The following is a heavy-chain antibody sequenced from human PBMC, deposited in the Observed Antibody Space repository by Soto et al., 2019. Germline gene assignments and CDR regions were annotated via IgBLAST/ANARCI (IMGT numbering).Heavy chain of an antibody. V-gene: IGHV3-15*01. Sequence: EVQLVESGGGLVKPGGSLRLSCAASGFTFSNAWMSWVRQAPGKGLGWVGRIKSKADGETSVYAAPVKGRFSISRDDSKNMLYLQMDSLRAEDTAVYYCATTHRIVVMTNLGDAFDIWGQGTMVTVSS. CDR2: IKSKADGETS. CDR1: GFTFSNAW. CDR3: ATTHRIVVMTNLGDAFDI. D-gene: IGHD3-22*01. J-gene: IGHJ3*02.